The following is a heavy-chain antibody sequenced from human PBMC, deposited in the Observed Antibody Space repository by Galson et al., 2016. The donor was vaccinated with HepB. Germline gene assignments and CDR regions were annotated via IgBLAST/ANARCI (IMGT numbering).Heavy chain of an antibody. D-gene: IGHD5-18*01. CDR3: AKDHRGYSSGSPRAGGMDV. CDR2: ISFRGNNE. Sequence: SLRLSCAASGFTFSIYGMHWVRQAPGKGLEWVAVISFRGNNEFYGDSVKGRFTISRDNSKNTLYLQINSLRIEDTAVYYCAKDHRGYSSGSPRAGGMDVWGQGTMVTVPS. J-gene: IGHJ6*02. CDR1: GFTFSIYG. V-gene: IGHV3-30*18.